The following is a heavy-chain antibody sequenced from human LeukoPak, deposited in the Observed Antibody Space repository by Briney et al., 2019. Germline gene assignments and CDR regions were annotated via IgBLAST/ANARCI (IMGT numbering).Heavy chain of an antibody. CDR2: IKQDGSER. D-gene: IGHD6-25*01. J-gene: IGHJ1*01. CDR3: AKFFDPSGGASGWTWTIDK. CDR1: GFTFSSYW. V-gene: IGHV3-7*03. Sequence: GGSLRLSCAASGFTFSSYWMTWVRQAPGKGLEWVANIKQDGSERYYVDSVKGRFIISRDNAKNSLFLQMNSLRAEDTAVYYCAKFFDPSGGASGWTWTIDKWGQGALVIVSS.